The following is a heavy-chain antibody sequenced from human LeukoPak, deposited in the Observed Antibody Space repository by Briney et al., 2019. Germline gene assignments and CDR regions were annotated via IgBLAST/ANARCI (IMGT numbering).Heavy chain of an antibody. CDR2: IYYSGST. D-gene: IGHD3-3*01. J-gene: IGHJ6*03. CDR1: GGSISSSSYY. Sequence: PSETLSLTCTVSGGSISSSSYYWGWIRQPPGKGLEWIGSIYYSGSTYYNPSLKSRVTISVDTSKNQFSLKLSSVTAADTAVYYCARGSLLEWLHYYYYYYMDVWGKGTTVTVSS. CDR3: ARGSLLEWLHYYYYYYMDV. V-gene: IGHV4-39*07.